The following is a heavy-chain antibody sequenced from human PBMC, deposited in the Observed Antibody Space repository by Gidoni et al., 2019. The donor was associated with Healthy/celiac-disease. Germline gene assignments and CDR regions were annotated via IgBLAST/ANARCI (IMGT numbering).Heavy chain of an antibody. CDR2: ISSSSSTI. Sequence: EVQLVESGGGLVQPGGSLRLSCAASGFTFSSYSMNWVRQAPGKGLEWVSYISSSSSTIYYADSVKGRFTISRDNAKNSLYLQMNSLRAEDTAVYYCARDFLFPTGGDGIVGAFDIWGQGTMVTVSS. CDR3: ARDFLFPTGGDGIVGAFDI. V-gene: IGHV3-48*01. D-gene: IGHD3-16*01. J-gene: IGHJ3*02. CDR1: GFTFSSYS.